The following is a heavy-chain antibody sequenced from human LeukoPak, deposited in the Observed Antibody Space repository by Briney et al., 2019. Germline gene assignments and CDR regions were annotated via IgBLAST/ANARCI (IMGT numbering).Heavy chain of an antibody. J-gene: IGHJ6*03. CDR2: IYVTGN. CDR3: ARHIGGGIEDMDV. V-gene: IGHV4-59*08. D-gene: IGHD3-16*02. Sequence: PSETLSLTCTVSGGSIGTYYWSWVRQSPGKGLEGIGYIYVTGNRYNPYLQGRVTISVDTSRNQFFLKMSSVTAADTAVYYCARHIGGGIEDMDVWGKGTKVTVSS. CDR1: GGSIGTYY.